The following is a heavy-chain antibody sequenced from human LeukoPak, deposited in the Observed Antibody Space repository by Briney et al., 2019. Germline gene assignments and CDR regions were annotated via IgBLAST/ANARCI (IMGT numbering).Heavy chain of an antibody. CDR1: GFTFSSHW. V-gene: IGHV3-7*01. CDR3: TRRGYGH. D-gene: IGHD5-18*01. Sequence: GGSLRLSCAASGFTFSSHWMSWVRQAPGKGLEWVANIKEDGSEIYYVDSVKGRFTISRDNAKNSLDLQMNSLRAEDTAVYYCTRRGYGHWGQGTLVTVSS. J-gene: IGHJ4*02. CDR2: IKEDGSEI.